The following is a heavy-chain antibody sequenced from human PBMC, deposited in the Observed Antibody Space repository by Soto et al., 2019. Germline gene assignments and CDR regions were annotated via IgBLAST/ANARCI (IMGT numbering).Heavy chain of an antibody. CDR3: ARGGAGGYNYYYYYGMDV. D-gene: IGHD5-12*01. V-gene: IGHV1-46*01. J-gene: IGHJ6*02. CDR2: INSSGCST. CDR1: GYTFTSYY. Sequence: GASVKVSCKASGYTFTSYYMHWVRQAPGQGLEWMGIINSSGCSTNYAQKFQGRVTMTRDTSTSTVYMELSSLRSEDTAVYYCARGGAGGYNYYYYYGMDVWGQGTTVTVS.